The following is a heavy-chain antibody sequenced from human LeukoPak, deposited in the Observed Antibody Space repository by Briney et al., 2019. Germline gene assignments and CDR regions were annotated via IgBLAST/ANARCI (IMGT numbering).Heavy chain of an antibody. J-gene: IGHJ4*02. CDR1: GFTFSTYA. CDR2: ISGIGGNT. Sequence: GGSLRLSCPASGFTFSTYAMSWVRRAPGKGLEGSSDISGIGGNTYYAVSVEGRFTIPRDNSKNTLSVQMHSLRAEDRAVFFCAKAGAYDNSGYHYYWGQGTPVTVSS. D-gene: IGHD3-22*01. V-gene: IGHV3-23*01. CDR3: AKAGAYDNSGYHYY.